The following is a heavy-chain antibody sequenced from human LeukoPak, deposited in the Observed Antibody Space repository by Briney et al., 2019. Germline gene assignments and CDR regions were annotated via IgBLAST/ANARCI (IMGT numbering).Heavy chain of an antibody. V-gene: IGHV1-46*01. CDR1: GYTFTSYY. CDR3: ARAGTIVLMVYANTGNWFDP. J-gene: IGHJ5*02. Sequence: ASVKVSCKASGYTFTSYYMHWVRQSPGQGLEWMGIINPSGGSTSYAQKLQSRVTMTRDMSTSTVYMELSSLRSEDTAVYYCARAGTIVLMVYANTGNWFDPWGQGTLVTVSS. CDR2: INPSGGST. D-gene: IGHD2-8*01.